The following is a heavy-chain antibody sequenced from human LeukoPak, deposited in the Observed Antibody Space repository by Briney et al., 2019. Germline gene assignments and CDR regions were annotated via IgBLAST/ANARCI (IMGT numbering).Heavy chain of an antibody. V-gene: IGHV3-11*01. CDR2: ISSRGSTI. CDR3: ARHDTAMATDYGMDV. D-gene: IGHD5-18*01. Sequence: GGSLRLSCAASGFTFRDYYMSWIRQAPGKGLEWVSYISSRGSTIYYADSVKGRFTISRDNAKNSLYLQMNSLRAEDTAVYYCARHDTAMATDYGMDVWGQGTTVTVSS. J-gene: IGHJ6*02. CDR1: GFTFRDYY.